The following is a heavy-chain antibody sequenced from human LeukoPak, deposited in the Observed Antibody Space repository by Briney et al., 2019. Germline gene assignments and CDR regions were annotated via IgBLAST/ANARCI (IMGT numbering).Heavy chain of an antibody. J-gene: IGHJ5*02. CDR1: GFTFSSYA. Sequence: PGGSLRLSCAASGFTFSSYAMSWVRQAPGKGLEWVAVIWYDGSNKYYADSVKGRFTISRDNSKNTLYLQMNSLRAEDTAVYYCAKVGGQWLSWFDPWGQGTLVTVSS. CDR2: IWYDGSNK. CDR3: AKVGGQWLSWFDP. D-gene: IGHD6-19*01. V-gene: IGHV3-33*06.